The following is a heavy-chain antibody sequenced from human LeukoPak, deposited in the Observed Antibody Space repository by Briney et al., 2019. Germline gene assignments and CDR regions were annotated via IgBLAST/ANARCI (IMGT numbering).Heavy chain of an antibody. CDR2: INSDGINT. D-gene: IGHD6-6*01. CDR3: ARGKYSSLTDY. J-gene: IGHJ4*02. CDR1: GFTFSNYW. V-gene: IGHV3-74*01. Sequence: GGSLRLSCAASGFTFSNYWMHWVRQAPGKGLVWVSRINSDGINTSYADSVKGRFTISRDNAKNTLNLQMNSLRAEDTAVYYCARGKYSSLTDYWGQGTLVTVSS.